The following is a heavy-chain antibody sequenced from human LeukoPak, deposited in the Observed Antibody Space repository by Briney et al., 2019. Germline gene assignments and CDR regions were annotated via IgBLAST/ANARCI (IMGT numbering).Heavy chain of an antibody. Sequence: GGSLRLSCAASGFTFSSYSMNWVRQVPGKGLEWVSYICSGGDSSTYYADSVKGRFTISRDNAKNSLYLQMNSLRDEDTAVYYCAREYSSRYYFDYWGQGTLV. V-gene: IGHV3-48*02. D-gene: IGHD6-13*01. CDR2: ICSGGDSST. J-gene: IGHJ4*02. CDR3: AREYSSRYYFDY. CDR1: GFTFSSYS.